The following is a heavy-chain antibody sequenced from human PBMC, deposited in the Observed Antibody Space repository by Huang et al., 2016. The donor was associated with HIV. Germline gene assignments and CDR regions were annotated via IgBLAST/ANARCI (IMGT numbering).Heavy chain of an antibody. J-gene: IGHJ6*03. CDR2: IKSETDGGTT. CDR1: GFTFSDVW. D-gene: IGHD2-15*01. Sequence: EVQLVESGGGLVKPGGSLRLSCAASGFTFSDVWMSWVRQAPGKGLEWVGRIKSETDGGTTDYAALVKGRFIISRDDSKNTLYLQMNGLKTEDTGVYYCNTDIGPGQGGLAYYYMDVWGNGTTVTVSS. CDR3: NTDIGPGQGGLAYYYMDV. V-gene: IGHV3-15*01.